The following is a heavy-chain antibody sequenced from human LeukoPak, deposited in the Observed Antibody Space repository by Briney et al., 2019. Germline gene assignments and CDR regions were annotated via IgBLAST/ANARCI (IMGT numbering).Heavy chain of an antibody. D-gene: IGHD3-10*01. J-gene: IGHJ4*02. CDR1: GFTFSDYY. Sequence: GGSLRLSCAASGFTFSDYYMSWVRQAPGEGLECVSYISSSGYTMYYADSVQGRFTISRDNAKDSVFLQMNSLRAEDTAVYYCARQLRLHFGDFYPPDYWGQGSLVTVSS. CDR3: ARQLRLHFGDFYPPDY. CDR2: ISSSGYTM. V-gene: IGHV3-11*04.